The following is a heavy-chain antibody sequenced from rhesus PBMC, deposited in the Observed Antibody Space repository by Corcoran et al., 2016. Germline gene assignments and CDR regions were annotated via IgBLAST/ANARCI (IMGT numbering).Heavy chain of an antibody. CDR2: VYGRSGSA. CDR3: ARVTYTGASYYADYFDY. Sequence: QVQLQESGPGLVKPSETLSLTCAVSGYSITSNYWIWIRPSPGTGLEWIGYVYGRSGSAYYNPSLTSRVTISADTSKNQFSLKLNSVTATDTALYYCARVTYTGASYYADYFDYWGQGILVTVSS. D-gene: IGHD3-16*01. J-gene: IGHJ4*01. CDR1: GYSITSNY. V-gene: IGHV4-147*01.